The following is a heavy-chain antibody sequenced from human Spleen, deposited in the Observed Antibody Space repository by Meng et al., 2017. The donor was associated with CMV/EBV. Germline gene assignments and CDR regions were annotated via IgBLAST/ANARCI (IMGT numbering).Heavy chain of an antibody. J-gene: IGHJ4*02. D-gene: IGHD1-26*01. Sequence: VHWVRLAPGHGLEWIGWFLRKTLATISAQLFLASVTMTRGTSISTAYMELDSLTSDDPTVYFCATCLPLSGMYYAYWGQGTLVTVSS. V-gene: IGHV1-2*02. CDR2: FLRKTLAT. CDR3: ATCLPLSGMYYAY.